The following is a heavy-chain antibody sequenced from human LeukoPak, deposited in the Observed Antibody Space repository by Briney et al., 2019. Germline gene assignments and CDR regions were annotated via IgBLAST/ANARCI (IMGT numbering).Heavy chain of an antibody. J-gene: IGHJ5*02. D-gene: IGHD2-15*01. CDR1: GDSVSSDFAA. CDR3: ARGLAANFWWFDP. V-gene: IGHV6-1*01. Sequence: SQTLSLTCAISGDSVSSDFAAWNWIRQSPSRGLEWLGRTYYRSKWYSDYPASVKSRITINADTSKNQFSLHLNSVTPEDTAVYYCARGLAANFWWFDPWGQGTLVTVSS. CDR2: TYYRSKWYS.